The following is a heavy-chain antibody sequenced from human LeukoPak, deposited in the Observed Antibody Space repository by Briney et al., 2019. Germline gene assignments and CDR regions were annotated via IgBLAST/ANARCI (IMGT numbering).Heavy chain of an antibody. J-gene: IGHJ4*02. CDR3: VRRGHGYGSPFDY. CDR1: GFTFSSSW. CDR2: IYSGGNT. D-gene: IGHD5-18*01. Sequence: PGGSLRLSCVASGFTFSSSWMTWVRQAPGKGLEWVSMIYSGGNTFYTDSVKGRFIISRDNSKNTLDLQMNSLRAEDTAVYYCVRRGHGYGSPFDYWGQGTLVTVSS. V-gene: IGHV3-66*04.